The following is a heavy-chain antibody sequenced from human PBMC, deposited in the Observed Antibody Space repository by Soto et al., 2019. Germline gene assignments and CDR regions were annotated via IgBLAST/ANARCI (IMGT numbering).Heavy chain of an antibody. CDR1: GFTFSSYD. J-gene: IGHJ4*02. D-gene: IGHD3-10*01. CDR3: ARARGYYYGSGSYYVDY. Sequence: EVQLVESGGGLVQPGGSLRLSCAASGFTFSSYDMHWVRQATGKGLEWVSAIGTACDTYYPGSVKGRFTISRENAKNSLYLQMNSLRAEDTAVYYCARARGYYYGSGSYYVDYWGQGTLVTVSS. CDR2: IGTACDT. V-gene: IGHV3-13*01.